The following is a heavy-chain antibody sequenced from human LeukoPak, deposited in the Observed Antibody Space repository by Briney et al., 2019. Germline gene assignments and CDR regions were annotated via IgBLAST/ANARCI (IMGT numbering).Heavy chain of an antibody. J-gene: IGHJ4*02. Sequence: RSLRLSCAASGFTFDDYAMHWVRHPPGKGLEWVSGISWNSGSIGYADSVKGRFTISRDNAKNSLYLQMNSLRPEGTALYYCAKAKQGYSNAYFDYWGQGTLVTVSS. CDR2: ISWNSGSI. CDR3: AKAKQGYSNAYFDY. D-gene: IGHD4-11*01. V-gene: IGHV3-9*01. CDR1: GFTFDDYA.